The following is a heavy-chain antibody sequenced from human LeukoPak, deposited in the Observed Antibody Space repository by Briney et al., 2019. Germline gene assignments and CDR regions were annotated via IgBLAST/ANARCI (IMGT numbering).Heavy chain of an antibody. D-gene: IGHD3-22*01. V-gene: IGHV4-59*01. Sequence: PSGTLSLTCTVSGGSISSYYWSWIRQPPGKGLEWIGYIYYSGSTNYNPSLKSRVTISVDTSKNQFSLKLSSVTAADTAVYYCARGSDSDYYFDYWGQGTLVTVSS. CDR1: GGSISSYY. J-gene: IGHJ4*02. CDR2: IYYSGST. CDR3: ARGSDSDYYFDY.